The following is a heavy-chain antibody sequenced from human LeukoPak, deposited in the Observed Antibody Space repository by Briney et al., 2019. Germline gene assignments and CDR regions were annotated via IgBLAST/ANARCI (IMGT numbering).Heavy chain of an antibody. D-gene: IGHD6-19*01. Sequence: GGSLRLSCAASGFTFSDYYMSWIRQAPGKGLEWVSYISSSGSTIYYADSEKGRFTISRDNSKNTLYLQMNSLRAEDTAVYYCAKDRRIAVAGEPDYWGQGTLVTVSS. CDR2: ISSSGSTI. J-gene: IGHJ4*02. CDR1: GFTFSDYY. CDR3: AKDRRIAVAGEPDY. V-gene: IGHV3-11*01.